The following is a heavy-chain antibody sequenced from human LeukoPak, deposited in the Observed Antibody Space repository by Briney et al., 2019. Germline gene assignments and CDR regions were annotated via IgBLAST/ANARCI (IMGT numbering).Heavy chain of an antibody. CDR3: AKLSRQWLVVWDYFDY. CDR1: GFTFSNYD. D-gene: IGHD6-19*01. J-gene: IGHJ4*02. CDR2: ISYDGSIK. V-gene: IGHV3-30*18. Sequence: PGGSLRLSCAASGFTFSNYDMHWVRQAPGKGLDWVAVISYDGSIKYFADSVKGRFTISRDNSENTLYLQMNSLRTEDTAVYYCAKLSRQWLVVWDYFDYWGQGTLVTASS.